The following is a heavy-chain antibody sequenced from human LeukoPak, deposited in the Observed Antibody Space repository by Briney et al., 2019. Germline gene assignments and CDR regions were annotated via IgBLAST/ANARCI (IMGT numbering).Heavy chain of an antibody. D-gene: IGHD5-18*01. Sequence: GGSLRLSCAASGFTFSNYAMSWVRQAPGKGLEWVSAISGSGGSTYYADSVKGRFTISRDNSKNTLYLQMNSLGADDTAVYFCAKDISQGYTFGSIEEDYWGQGTLVTVSS. J-gene: IGHJ4*02. V-gene: IGHV3-23*01. CDR1: GFTFSNYA. CDR2: ISGSGGST. CDR3: AKDISQGYTFGSIEEDY.